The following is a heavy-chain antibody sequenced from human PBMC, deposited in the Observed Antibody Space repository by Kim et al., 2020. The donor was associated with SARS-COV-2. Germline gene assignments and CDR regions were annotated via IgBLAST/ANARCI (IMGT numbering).Heavy chain of an antibody. CDR1: GFIFSNYD. CDR2: VLSDGRKK. D-gene: IGHD2-15*01. CDR3: MRGGWFDP. J-gene: IGHJ5*02. Sequence: GGSLRLSCAASGFIFSNYDMHWVRQPPGKGLEWVAVVLSDGRKKYYTDSVKGRFTISRDNSENTLYLQMNSLRVEDTAVYFCMRGGWFDPWGQGTLVTVSS. V-gene: IGHV3-30*03.